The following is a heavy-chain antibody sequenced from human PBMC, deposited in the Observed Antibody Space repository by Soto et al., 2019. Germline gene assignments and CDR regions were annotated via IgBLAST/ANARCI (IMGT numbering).Heavy chain of an antibody. CDR2: LSDSGGST. CDR1: GFTFSSHA. J-gene: IGHJ4*02. V-gene: IGHV3-23*01. D-gene: IGHD6-13*01. CDR3: AKVSSSWYAGFFDL. Sequence: EVQLLECGGGLVQPGGSLRLSCTASGFTFSSHAMTWVRQAPGKGLEWVSGLSDSGGSTYYADSVKGRFTISRDNSMNTLYLQMNTLRAEDTAVYYCAKVSSSWYAGFFDLWGQGTLVTVSS.